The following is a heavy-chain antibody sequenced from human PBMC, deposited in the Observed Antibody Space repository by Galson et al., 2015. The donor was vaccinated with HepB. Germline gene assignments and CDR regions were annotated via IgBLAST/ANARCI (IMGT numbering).Heavy chain of an antibody. V-gene: IGHV3-48*01. Sequence: SADSVKGRFIISRDNAKNLLYLQMNSLRAEDTAVYYCTRIALSGSYWYFDYWGQGSLVTVSS. D-gene: IGHD1-26*01. J-gene: IGHJ4*02. CDR3: TRIALSGSYWYFDY.